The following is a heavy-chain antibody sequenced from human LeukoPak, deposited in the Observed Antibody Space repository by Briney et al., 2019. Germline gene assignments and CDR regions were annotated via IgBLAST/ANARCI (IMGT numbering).Heavy chain of an antibody. Sequence: GGSLRLSCAASGFTFSSYAMSWVRQAPGKGLEWVSAISGSGGSTYYADSVKGRFTISRDNAKNSLYLQMNSLRAEDTAVYYCARDRGSYCGGDCYGMDVWGQGTTVTVSS. V-gene: IGHV3-23*01. J-gene: IGHJ6*02. CDR1: GFTFSSYA. D-gene: IGHD2-21*01. CDR3: ARDRGSYCGGDCYGMDV. CDR2: ISGSGGST.